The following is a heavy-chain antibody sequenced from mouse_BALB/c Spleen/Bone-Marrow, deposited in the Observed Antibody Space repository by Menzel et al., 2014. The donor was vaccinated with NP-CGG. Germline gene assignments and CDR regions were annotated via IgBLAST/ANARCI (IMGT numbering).Heavy chain of an antibody. D-gene: IGHD2-1*01. J-gene: IGHJ3*01. V-gene: IGHV5-9-1*01. Sequence: EVMLVESGGGLVKPGGSLKLSCAASGFTFSSYAMSWVRQPPEKRLEWVATISSSGSYTYYPDSVKGRFTVSRDNAKSTLYLQMSSLRSEDTAMYYCARDYGNYGFAYWGQGTLVSVSA. CDR3: ARDYGNYGFAY. CDR1: GFTFSSYA. CDR2: ISSSGSYT.